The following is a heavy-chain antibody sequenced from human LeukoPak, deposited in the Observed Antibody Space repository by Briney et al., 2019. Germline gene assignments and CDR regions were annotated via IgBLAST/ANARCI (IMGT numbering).Heavy chain of an antibody. CDR3: ARKELEGSWFDP. J-gene: IGHJ5*02. CDR2: ISDSGHTK. V-gene: IGHV3-48*02. D-gene: IGHD3-3*01. CDR1: GVTLSPYA. Sequence: TGVSLRLSCAASGVTLSPYAMNWVRQAPGKGLEWIAFISDSGHTKYNADSVKGRFTISRDNAKNSVFLQMNSLRDEDTAVYYCARKELEGSWFDPWGQGTLVTVTS.